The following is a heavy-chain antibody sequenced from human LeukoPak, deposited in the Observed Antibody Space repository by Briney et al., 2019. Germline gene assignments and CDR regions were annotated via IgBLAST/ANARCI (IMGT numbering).Heavy chain of an antibody. V-gene: IGHV4-39*01. CDR1: GGSISSGYYY. J-gene: IGHJ5*02. D-gene: IGHD6-13*01. CDR2: IYYSGNT. CDR3: ARQGHSGSSWLNWFDP. Sequence: PSETPSLTCTVPGGSISSGYYYCGWIRQPPGKGLEWIGCIYYSGNTYYNPSLKTRVTIYEETPKHQFYLNLSSGTATDTPVYDCARQGHSGSSWLNWFDPWGQGTLVTVSS.